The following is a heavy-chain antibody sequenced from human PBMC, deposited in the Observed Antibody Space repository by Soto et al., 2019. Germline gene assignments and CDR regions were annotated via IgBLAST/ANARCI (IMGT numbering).Heavy chain of an antibody. CDR1: GFTFSSYS. V-gene: IGHV3-21*01. Sequence: GGSLRLSCAASGFTFSSYSMNWVRQAPGKGLEWVSSISSSSSYIYYADSVKGRFTISRDNAKNSLYLQMNSLRAEDTAVYYWAKEPGRLTSFDYWGQGTLVTVS. CDR3: AKEPGRLTSFDY. CDR2: ISSSSSYI. D-gene: IGHD3-16*01. J-gene: IGHJ4*02.